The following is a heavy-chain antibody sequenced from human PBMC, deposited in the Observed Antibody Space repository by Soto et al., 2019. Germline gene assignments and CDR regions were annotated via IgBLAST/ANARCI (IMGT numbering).Heavy chain of an antibody. CDR3: ARWYSSGWYIGR. CDR2: IYYSGST. D-gene: IGHD6-19*01. J-gene: IGHJ4*02. V-gene: IGHV4-59*08. Sequence: SETLSLTCTVSGGSISSYYWSWIRQPPGKGLEWIGYIYYSGSTNYNPSLKSRVTISVDTSKNQFSLKLSSVTAADTAVYYCARWYSSGWYIGRWGQGTLVTVSS. CDR1: GGSISSYY.